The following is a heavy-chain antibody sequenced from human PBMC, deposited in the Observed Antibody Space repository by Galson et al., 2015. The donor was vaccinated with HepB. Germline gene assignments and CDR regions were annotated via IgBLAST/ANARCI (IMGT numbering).Heavy chain of an antibody. CDR2: IKQDGSEK. CDR1: GFTFSSSW. CDR3: ASLLDYNFDN. Sequence: LRLSCAASGFTFSSSWMSWVRQAPGKGLEWVANIKQDGSEKYYVDSVKGRFTISRDNAKNSLYLQMDSLRAEDTAVYYCASLLDYNFDNWGQGTLVTVSS. J-gene: IGHJ4*02. V-gene: IGHV3-7*03. D-gene: IGHD4-11*01.